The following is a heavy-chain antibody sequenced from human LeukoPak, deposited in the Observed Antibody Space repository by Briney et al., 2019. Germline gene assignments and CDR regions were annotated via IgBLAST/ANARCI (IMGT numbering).Heavy chain of an antibody. CDR2: ISSSSSTI. CDR3: ARIFSYYYYYMDV. CDR1: GFTFSSYS. Sequence: GGSLRLSCAASGFTFSSYSMNWVRQAPGKGLEWVSYISSSSSTIYYADSVKGRFTISRDNAKNSLYLQMNSLRAEDTAVYYCARIFSYYYYYMDVWGKGTTATVSS. D-gene: IGHD3-9*01. J-gene: IGHJ6*03. V-gene: IGHV3-48*01.